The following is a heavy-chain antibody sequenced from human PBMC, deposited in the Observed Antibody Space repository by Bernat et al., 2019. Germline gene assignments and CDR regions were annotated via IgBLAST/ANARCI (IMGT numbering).Heavy chain of an antibody. D-gene: IGHD3-3*01. J-gene: IGHJ6*02. Sequence: EVQLLESGGGLVQPGESLRLSCAASGFTFSSYAMNWVRQAPGKGLEWVSAISGSGGSTYYADSVKGRFTISRDNSKNTLYLQMNSLRAEDTAVYYCAKLGRFLEWLDVWGQGTTVTVSS. CDR3: AKLGRFLEWLDV. V-gene: IGHV3-23*01. CDR1: GFTFSSYA. CDR2: ISGSGGST.